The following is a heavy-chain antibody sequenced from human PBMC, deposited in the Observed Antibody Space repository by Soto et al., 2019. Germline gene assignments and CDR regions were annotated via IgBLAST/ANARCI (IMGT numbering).Heavy chain of an antibody. CDR2: IGGSGRNT. Sequence: GGSLRLSWAASGFTFSTYAMNWVRQAPGKGLEWISNIGGSGRNTYNAESVKGRFTISRDNLKSTVHLQMHSLRAEDTAEYYSVKDVGYSGAYWGQGTRVTVSS. CDR3: VKDVGYSGAY. J-gene: IGHJ4*01. CDR1: GFTFSTYA. D-gene: IGHD1-26*01. V-gene: IGHV3-23*01.